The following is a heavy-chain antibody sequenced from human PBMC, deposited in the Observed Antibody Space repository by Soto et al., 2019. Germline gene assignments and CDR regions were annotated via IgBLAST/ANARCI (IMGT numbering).Heavy chain of an antibody. J-gene: IGHJ4*02. Sequence: QLQLQESGPGLVKPSETLSLTCTVSGGSISSSSYYWGWIRQPPGKGLEWIGSIYYSGSTYYNPSLKSRVTISVDTSKNQFSLKLSSVTAADTAVYYCASHIAYSSGWRIDYWGQGTLVTVSS. D-gene: IGHD6-19*01. CDR2: IYYSGST. CDR1: GGSISSSSYY. V-gene: IGHV4-39*01. CDR3: ASHIAYSSGWRIDY.